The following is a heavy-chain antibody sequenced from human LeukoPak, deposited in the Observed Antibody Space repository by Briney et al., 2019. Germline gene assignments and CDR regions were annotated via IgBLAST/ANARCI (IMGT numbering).Heavy chain of an antibody. CDR3: ARGRGSTVTTEWFDP. D-gene: IGHD4-11*01. CDR1: GYTFTSCD. V-gene: IGHV1-8*03. Sequence: GASVKVSCKASGYTFTSCDINWVRQATGQGLEWMGWMNPNSGNTGYAQKFQGRVTFTRNTSISTTYMEVSSLRSEDTAVYYCARGRGSTVTTEWFDPWGQGTLVTVSS. CDR2: MNPNSGNT. J-gene: IGHJ5*02.